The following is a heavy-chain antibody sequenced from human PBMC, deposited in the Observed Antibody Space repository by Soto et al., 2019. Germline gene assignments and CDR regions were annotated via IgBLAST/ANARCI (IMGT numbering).Heavy chain of an antibody. V-gene: IGHV4-39*01. CDR2: IYYSGNT. CDR1: GVSISDTSYY. D-gene: IGHD3-16*01. Sequence: SETLSLTCTVSGVSISDTSYYWGWIRQPPGKRLEWVGSIYYSGNTYYNPSLKSRLTISVDSSKNQFSPNMTSVTAADTAVYYCARHGSFWGQGTLVTVSS. CDR3: ARHGSF. J-gene: IGHJ4*02.